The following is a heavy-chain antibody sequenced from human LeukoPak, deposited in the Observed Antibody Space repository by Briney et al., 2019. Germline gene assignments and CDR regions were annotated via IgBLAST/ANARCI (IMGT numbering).Heavy chain of an antibody. CDR2: IIPIFGTA. V-gene: IGHV1-69*05. J-gene: IGHJ4*02. Sequence: SVKVSCKASGGTFSSYAISWVRQAPGQGLEWMGGIIPIFGTANYAQKFQGRVTITTDESTSIAYMELSSLRSEDTAVYYCARGRWLQPWGYFDYWGQGTLVTVSP. D-gene: IGHD5-24*01. CDR1: GGTFSSYA. CDR3: ARGRWLQPWGYFDY.